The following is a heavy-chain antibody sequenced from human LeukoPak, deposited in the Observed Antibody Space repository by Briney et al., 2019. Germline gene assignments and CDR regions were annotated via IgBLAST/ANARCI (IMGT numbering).Heavy chain of an antibody. V-gene: IGHV3-21*01. Sequence: KPGGSLRLSCAASGFTFSSYSMNWVRQAPGKGLEWVSSISSSSSYIYYAGSVKGRFTISRDNAKNSLYLQMNSLRAEDTAVYYCARREHSGYMPNWGQGTLVTVSS. D-gene: IGHD3-22*01. CDR3: ARREHSGYMPN. CDR1: GFTFSSYS. J-gene: IGHJ4*02. CDR2: ISSSSSYI.